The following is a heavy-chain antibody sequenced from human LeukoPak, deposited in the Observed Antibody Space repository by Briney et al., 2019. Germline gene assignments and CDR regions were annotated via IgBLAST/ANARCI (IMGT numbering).Heavy chain of an antibody. Sequence: GGSLRLSCAASGFTFSSYAMSWVRQAPGKGLEWVASIKHDGSQSYYVDSVKGRFSISRDNAKNSLYLQMNSLRAEDAAVYYCARGQSWAFDIWGQGTMVTVSS. CDR2: IKHDGSQS. J-gene: IGHJ3*02. CDR1: GFTFSSYA. V-gene: IGHV3-7*04. CDR3: ARGQSWAFDI.